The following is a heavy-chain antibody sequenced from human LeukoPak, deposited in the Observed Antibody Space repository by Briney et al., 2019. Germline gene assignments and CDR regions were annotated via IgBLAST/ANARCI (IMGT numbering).Heavy chain of an antibody. J-gene: IGHJ4*02. CDR1: GGSIRNSNYY. D-gene: IGHD4-11*01. CDR3: ARHAGSYYTYNFDS. CDR2: AYYTGST. Sequence: PSKTLSLTCTDSGGSIRNSNYYWGWVRQPPGQGLEWIASAYYTGSTNYKPSLRSRVIMSVDTSKNQFSLMLSSVTAADTAIYYCARHAGSYYTYNFDSWGQGALVTVSS. V-gene: IGHV4-39*01.